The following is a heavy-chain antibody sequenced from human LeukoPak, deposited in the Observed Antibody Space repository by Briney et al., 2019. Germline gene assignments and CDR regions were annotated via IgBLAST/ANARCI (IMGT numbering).Heavy chain of an antibody. J-gene: IGHJ4*02. D-gene: IGHD5-24*01. Sequence: GESLRLSCAASGFTFSNYWMIWVRQAPGKGLEWVANIQQDGGQKRYADSVRGRFTVSRDNAQTSLYLHMNSLRAEDTAVYYCARASNPWLQLSWGQGTLVTVSS. V-gene: IGHV3-7*05. CDR2: IQQDGGQK. CDR1: GFTFSNYW. CDR3: ARASNPWLQLS.